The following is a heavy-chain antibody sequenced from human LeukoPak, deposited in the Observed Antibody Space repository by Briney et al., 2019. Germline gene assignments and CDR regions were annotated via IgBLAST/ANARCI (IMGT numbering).Heavy chain of an antibody. CDR1: GFTFTKYW. CDR3: ARELAGYSSSPGSDY. J-gene: IGHJ4*02. V-gene: IGHV3-7*01. D-gene: IGHD6-6*01. Sequence: GDSLRLSCAASGFTFTKYWMTWVRQAPGKGLEWVGNIKQDGSDKNYMDSVKGRFTISRDNTKNSVYLQMSSLRAEDTAVYYCARELAGYSSSPGSDYWGQGTLVTVSS. CDR2: IKQDGSDK.